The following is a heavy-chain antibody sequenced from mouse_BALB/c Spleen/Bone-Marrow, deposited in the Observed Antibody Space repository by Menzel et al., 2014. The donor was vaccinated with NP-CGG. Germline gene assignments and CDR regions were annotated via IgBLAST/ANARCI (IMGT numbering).Heavy chain of an antibody. Sequence: VQLVESGAELVRPGASVKVSCKASGYAFTNYWIEWVKQRPGQGLEWIGVINPGSGGVNYNEKFKGKATLTADKSSSTAYIQLSSLTSDDSAVYFGSREITRYAVDYWGQGTSVTVSS. CDR2: INPGSGGV. J-gene: IGHJ4*01. CDR1: GYAFTNYW. CDR3: SREITRYAVDY. D-gene: IGHD2-4*01. V-gene: IGHV1-54*01.